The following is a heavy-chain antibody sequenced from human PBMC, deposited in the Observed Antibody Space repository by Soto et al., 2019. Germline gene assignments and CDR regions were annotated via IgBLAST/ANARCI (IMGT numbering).Heavy chain of an antibody. CDR2: IGTAGDA. CDR1: GFTFSSYD. CDR3: ARGLYSSSSDIYWFDP. Sequence: PVGSLRLSCAASGFTFSSYDMHWVRQATGKGLEWVSAIGTAGDAYYPGSVKSRFTISRENAKNSLYLQMNSPRAGDTAVYYCARGLYSSSSDIYWFDPWAQGTLLTVSA. V-gene: IGHV3-13*01. J-gene: IGHJ5*02. D-gene: IGHD6-6*01.